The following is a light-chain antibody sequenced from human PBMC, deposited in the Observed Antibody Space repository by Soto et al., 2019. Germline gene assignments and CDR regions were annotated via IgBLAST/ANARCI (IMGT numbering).Light chain of an antibody. CDR1: SSNIGTNY. CDR2: TNN. V-gene: IGLV1-47*02. J-gene: IGLJ2*01. Sequence: QSVLTQPPSASGTPGQSVTIFCSGSSSNIGTNYVYWYQKLPGTAPKFLIDTNNQRPSGVPDRFSVSKSGTSASLAISGLRSEDEADYYCAAWDGSLNGVVFGGGTQLTVL. CDR3: AAWDGSLNGVV.